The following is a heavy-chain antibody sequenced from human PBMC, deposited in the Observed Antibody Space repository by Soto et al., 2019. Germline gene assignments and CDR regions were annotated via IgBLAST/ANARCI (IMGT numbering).Heavy chain of an antibody. CDR2: IISILGPA. CDR3: ARDGNYGSGSPYGMDV. J-gene: IGHJ6*02. CDR1: GGPLSSYA. Sequence: SVKVSLKASGGPLSSYAISCLRQAPGQGRQWMGGIISILGPANYAQKLQGRVTITGDKSTSTAYMELSSLRSEDTAVYYCARDGNYGSGSPYGMDVWGQGATVTVSS. D-gene: IGHD3-10*01. V-gene: IGHV1-69*10.